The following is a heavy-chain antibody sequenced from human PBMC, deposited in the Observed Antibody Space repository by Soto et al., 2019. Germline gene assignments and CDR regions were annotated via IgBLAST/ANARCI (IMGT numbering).Heavy chain of an antibody. J-gene: IGHJ4*02. V-gene: IGHV3-9*01. CDR2: ISWNSDVI. CDR1: GLDFDDYA. CDR3: ATRYCGGGTCSLGFDY. D-gene: IGHD2-15*01. Sequence: ESGGGLVQPGRSLRLSCAGSGLDFDDYAMHWVRQAPGKGLEWVSAISWNSDVIAYADSVRGRFTISRDNAKNSLYLQMNSLRAEDTAFYYCATRYCGGGTCSLGFDYWGQGNLVTVSS.